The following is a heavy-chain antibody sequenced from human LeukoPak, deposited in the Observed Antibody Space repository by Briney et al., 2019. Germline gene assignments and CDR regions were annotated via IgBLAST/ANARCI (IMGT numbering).Heavy chain of an antibody. J-gene: IGHJ4*02. CDR1: GESFSGYY. V-gene: IGHV4-34*01. D-gene: IGHD3-9*01. Sequence: SETLSLTCAVYGESFSGYYWSWVRQPPGKGLEWIGEINHSGSTNYNPSPKSRVTISVDTSKNQFSLRLRSVTAADTAVYYCARGPGRYFDPSYYFDYWGQGTLVTVSS. CDR2: INHSGST. CDR3: ARGPGRYFDPSYYFDY.